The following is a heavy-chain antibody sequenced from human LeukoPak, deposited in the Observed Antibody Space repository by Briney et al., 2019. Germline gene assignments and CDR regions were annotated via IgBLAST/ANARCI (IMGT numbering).Heavy chain of an antibody. D-gene: IGHD4-11*01. CDR1: GDSISSRNW. CDR3: ARSPYTYYAMDV. J-gene: IGHJ6*04. Sequence: PSETLSLTCDVSGDSISSRNWWSWGRPSPGKGLEWIGEIHHSESTNSNPSLKSRVTISVDKSKNQISLKLTSVTAADTAVYFCARSPYTYYAMDVWGKGTTVTVSS. V-gene: IGHV4-4*02. CDR2: IHHSEST.